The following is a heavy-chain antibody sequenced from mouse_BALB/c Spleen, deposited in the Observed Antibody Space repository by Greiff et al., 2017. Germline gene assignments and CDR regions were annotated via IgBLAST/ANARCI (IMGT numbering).Heavy chain of an antibody. CDR2: INSNGGST. V-gene: IGHV5-6-3*01. CDR3: AREDYYGSKFYWYFDV. Sequence: EVKLVESGGGLVQPGGSLKLSCAASGFTFSSYGMSWVRQTPDKRLELVATINSNGGSTYYPDSVKGRFTISRDNAKNTLYLQMSSLKSEDTAMYYCAREDYYGSKFYWYFDVWGAGTTVTVSS. CDR1: GFTFSSYG. J-gene: IGHJ1*01. D-gene: IGHD1-1*01.